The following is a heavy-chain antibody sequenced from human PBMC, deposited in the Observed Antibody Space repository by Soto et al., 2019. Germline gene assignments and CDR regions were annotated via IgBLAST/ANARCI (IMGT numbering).Heavy chain of an antibody. Sequence: AAETLSLTCAVSGGSITSGNSYSWAWIRQPPGRGLEWIGSIYQTGATSYNPSLKSRVSVSLDNSKNQFSLSLSSVTAADMAVYYCASAVSPYFGTWFDPWGQGTLVTVSS. V-gene: IGHV4-30-2*01. J-gene: IGHJ5*02. D-gene: IGHD3-10*01. CDR1: GGSITSGNSYS. CDR3: ASAVSPYFGTWFDP. CDR2: IYQTGAT.